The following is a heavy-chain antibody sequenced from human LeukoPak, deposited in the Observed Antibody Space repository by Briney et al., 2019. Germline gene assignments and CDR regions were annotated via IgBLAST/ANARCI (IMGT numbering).Heavy chain of an antibody. CDR1: GFSFRSHG. CDR2: ISPRGDIT. J-gene: IGHJ4*02. V-gene: IGHV3-23*01. Sequence: GGSLRLSCAASGFSFRSHGMNWVRQAPGKGLEWVSGISPRGDITYYKDSVRGRFTISRDNSKNTLYLQMSGLRAEDTAIYYCVLHYFDYWGQGTLVSVSS. CDR3: VLHYFDY.